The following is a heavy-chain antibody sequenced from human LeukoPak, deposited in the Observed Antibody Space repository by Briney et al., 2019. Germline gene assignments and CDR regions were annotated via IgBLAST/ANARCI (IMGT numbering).Heavy chain of an antibody. CDR3: ARAPLPGYSYGYGDY. J-gene: IGHJ4*02. V-gene: IGHV3-30*04. CDR2: ISYDGSNK. Sequence: PGRSLRLSCAASGFTFSSCAMHWVRQAPGKGLEWVSVISYDGSNKYYADSVRGRFTISRDNSKNTLYLQMNSLRDEDTAVYYCARAPLPGYSYGYGDYWGQGTLVTVSS. CDR1: GFTFSSCA. D-gene: IGHD5-18*01.